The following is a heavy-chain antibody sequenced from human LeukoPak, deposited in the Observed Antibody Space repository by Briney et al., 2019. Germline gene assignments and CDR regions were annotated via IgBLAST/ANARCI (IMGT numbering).Heavy chain of an antibody. D-gene: IGHD3-9*01. CDR3: ARILTGTPGDY. CDR2: IYSDGST. V-gene: IGHV3-53*01. CDR1: GFTFSDYY. Sequence: GGSLRLSCAASGFTFSDYYVSWVRQAPGKGLERVSIIYSDGSTYSADSVKGRFTISRDNSKNTLYLQMNSLRAEDTAVYYCARILTGTPGDYWGQGTLVTVSS. J-gene: IGHJ4*02.